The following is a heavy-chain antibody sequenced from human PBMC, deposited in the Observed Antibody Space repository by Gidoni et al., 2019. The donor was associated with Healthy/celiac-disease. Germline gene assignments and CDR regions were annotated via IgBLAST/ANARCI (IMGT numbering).Heavy chain of an antibody. Sequence: VQLVESGGGVVQPGRSLRLSCAASAFTFSSYAMHWVRQAPGKGLEGVAVISEDGSNKYYADSVKGRFTISRDNSKNTRYLQMNSLRAEDTAVYYCARDRGYYDVGSGLDYWGQGTLVTVSS. CDR3: ARDRGYYDVGSGLDY. CDR2: ISEDGSNK. CDR1: AFTFSSYA. V-gene: IGHV3-30-3*01. D-gene: IGHD3-3*01. J-gene: IGHJ4*02.